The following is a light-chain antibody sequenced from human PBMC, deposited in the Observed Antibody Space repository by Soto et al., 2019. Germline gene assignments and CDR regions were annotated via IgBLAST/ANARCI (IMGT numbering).Light chain of an antibody. CDR1: QSLLHTDGKTY. Sequence: DVVMTQTPLSLSVTPGQPASISCKSSQSLLHTDGKTYLYWYLQKPGHPPQLLIYEVFNRFSGEPARFSGSGSGTDFTLKISRVEAENVGTYYYMQTIQTHLTFGGGTKVEI. V-gene: IGKV2D-29*01. CDR3: MQTIQTHLT. J-gene: IGKJ4*01. CDR2: EVF.